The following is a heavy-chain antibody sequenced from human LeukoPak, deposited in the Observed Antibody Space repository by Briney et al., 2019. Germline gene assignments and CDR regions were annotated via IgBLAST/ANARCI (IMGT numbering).Heavy chain of an antibody. D-gene: IGHD3-10*01. J-gene: IGHJ4*02. V-gene: IGHV3-74*01. CDR2: INTDGSST. CDR1: GFSFSSHW. Sequence: GGSLRLSCAASGFSFSSHWMHWVRQAPGKGLVWVSRINTDGSSTSYADSVKGRFTISRDNAKNTLYLQMNSLRAEDTAVYYCARDPDRTFYYGSGSDGFDYWGQGTLVTVSS. CDR3: ARDPDRTFYYGSGSDGFDY.